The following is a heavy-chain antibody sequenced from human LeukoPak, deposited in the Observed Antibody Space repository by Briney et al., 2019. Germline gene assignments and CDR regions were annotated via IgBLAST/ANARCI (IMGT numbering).Heavy chain of an antibody. Sequence: PSETLSLTWAVYGGSFSGYYWSWIRQPPGKGLEWIGEINHSGSTNYNPSLKSRVTISVDTSKNQFSLKLSSVTAADTAVYYCARVFGYYDFWSGYYTHFDYWGQGTLVTVSS. V-gene: IGHV4-34*01. CDR2: INHSGST. CDR1: GGSFSGYY. J-gene: IGHJ4*02. CDR3: ARVFGYYDFWSGYYTHFDY. D-gene: IGHD3-3*01.